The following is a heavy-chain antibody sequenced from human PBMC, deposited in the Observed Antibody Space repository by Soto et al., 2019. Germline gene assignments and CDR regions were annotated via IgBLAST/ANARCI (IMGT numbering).Heavy chain of an antibody. CDR3: ARGMDNNKVGW. CDR1: GDSVSRADSY. V-gene: IGHV4-61*08. CDR2: ICYSGRS. Sequence: QVQLQESGPGLVKPSETLSLTCTVSGDSVSRADSYWSWIRQPPGKGLEGIGYICYSGRSQYNPSLRDRVIISVDTSKNQLSLKLSTVTAADTAVYFCARGMDNNKVGWWGQGTLVTVSS. J-gene: IGHJ4*02. D-gene: IGHD1-1*01.